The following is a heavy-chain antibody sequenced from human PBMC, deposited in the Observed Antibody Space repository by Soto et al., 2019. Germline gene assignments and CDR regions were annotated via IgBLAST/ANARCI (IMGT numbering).Heavy chain of an antibody. J-gene: IGHJ4*02. CDR2: ISYDGSNK. Sequence: SLRLSCAASGFTFSSYAMHWVRQAPGKGLEWVAVISYDGSNKYYADSVKGRFTISRDNSKNTLYLQMNSLRAEDTAVYYCARDLPFSGDPPGTLDYWGQGTLVTVSS. CDR3: ARDLPFSGDPPGTLDY. CDR1: GFTFSSYA. V-gene: IGHV3-30-3*01. D-gene: IGHD2-15*01.